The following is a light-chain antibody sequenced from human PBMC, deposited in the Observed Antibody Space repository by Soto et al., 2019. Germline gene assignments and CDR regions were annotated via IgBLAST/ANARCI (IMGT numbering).Light chain of an antibody. J-gene: IGLJ2*01. CDR3: SSYTTNSPPVV. Sequence: HSALTQPASVSGSPGQSITISCTGTSGDIGSYTYVSWYQQYPGKAPKLLISEVTNRPSGVSNRFSGSKSGNTASLTISGLQAEDEAHYYCSSYTTNSPPVVFGGGTQLTVL. CDR2: EVT. V-gene: IGLV2-14*01. CDR1: SGDIGSYTY.